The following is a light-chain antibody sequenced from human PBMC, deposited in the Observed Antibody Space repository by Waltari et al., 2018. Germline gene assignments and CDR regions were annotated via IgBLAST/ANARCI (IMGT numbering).Light chain of an antibody. J-gene: IGKJ1*01. CDR2: GAS. V-gene: IGKV3-20*01. CDR1: QSIGRY. Sequence: FTQSPRPLSLSPGTRTTSSCRPIQSIGRYLVWSHQKPGQAPRLLIYGASSRAAGIPDSFSGSGSWTDFSLTISRLEPEDFAVYYCQKHEWLPGVFGQGTKVEIK. CDR3: QKHEWLPGV.